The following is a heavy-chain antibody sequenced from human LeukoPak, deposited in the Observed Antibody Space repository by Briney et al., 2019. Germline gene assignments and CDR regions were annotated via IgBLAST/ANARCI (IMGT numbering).Heavy chain of an antibody. CDR3: ARVRERQLYYYDSSGLDY. CDR2: INHSGST. D-gene: IGHD3-22*01. Sequence: PSETLSLTCAVYGGSFSGYYWSWIRQPPGKGLEWIGKINHSGSTNYNPSLKSRVTISVDTSKNQFSLKLSSVTAADTAVYYCARVRERQLYYYDSSGLDYWGQGTLVTVSS. CDR1: GGSFSGYY. V-gene: IGHV4-34*01. J-gene: IGHJ4*02.